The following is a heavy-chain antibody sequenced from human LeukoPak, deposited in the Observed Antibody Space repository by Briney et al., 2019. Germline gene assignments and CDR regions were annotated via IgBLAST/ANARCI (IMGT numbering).Heavy chain of an antibody. Sequence: GGSLRLSCAASGFTFSSYGMHWVRQAPGKGLEWVAFIRYDGSNKYYADSVKGRFTISRDSSKNTLYLQMNSLRPEDTAVYYCARDRDYDILTGYKYAFDIWGQGTMVTVSS. D-gene: IGHD3-9*01. J-gene: IGHJ3*02. V-gene: IGHV3-30*02. CDR2: IRYDGSNK. CDR1: GFTFSSYG. CDR3: ARDRDYDILTGYKYAFDI.